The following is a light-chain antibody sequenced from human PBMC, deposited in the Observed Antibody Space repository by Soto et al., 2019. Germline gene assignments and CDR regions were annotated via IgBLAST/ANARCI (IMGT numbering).Light chain of an antibody. Sequence: EIVLTQSPGNLSLSPGERATLSCRASQSVSRSYLAWYQQKPRQAPKLLIYGASSRSTGIPDRFSGSGSGTDFTLTISRLEPEDFVVYYCQQYGSSPPNTFGQGTKLEIK. CDR1: QSVSRSY. J-gene: IGKJ2*01. CDR2: GAS. CDR3: QQYGSSPPNT. V-gene: IGKV3-20*01.